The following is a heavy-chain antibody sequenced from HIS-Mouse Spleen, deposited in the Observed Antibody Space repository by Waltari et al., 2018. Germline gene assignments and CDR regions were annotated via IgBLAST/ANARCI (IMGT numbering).Heavy chain of an antibody. CDR2: IYHSGST. V-gene: IGHV4-38-2*02. Sequence: QVQLQESGPGLVKPSETLSLTCTVSGYSISSGYYWGWIRQPPGKGLEWIGSIYHSGSTYYNPALKRRVTISVDTSKNQFSLKLSSVTAADTAVYYCARVKTWGQGTLVTVSS. CDR3: ARVKT. CDR1: GYSISSGYY. J-gene: IGHJ5*02.